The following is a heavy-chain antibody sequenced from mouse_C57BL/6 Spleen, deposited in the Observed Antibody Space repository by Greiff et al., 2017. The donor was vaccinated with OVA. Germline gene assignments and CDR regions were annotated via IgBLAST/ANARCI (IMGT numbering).Heavy chain of an antibody. Sequence: VQLQQPGAELVRPGSSVKLSCKASGYTFTSYWMHWVKQRPIQGLEWIGNIDPSDSETHYTQKFKDKATLTVDKSSSTAYMQLSSLTSEDSAVYDCAISPTGGARGYFDYWGQGTTLTVSS. CDR2: IDPSDSET. V-gene: IGHV1-52*01. CDR1: GYTFTSYW. D-gene: IGHD1-1*01. CDR3: AISPTGGARGYFDY. J-gene: IGHJ2*01.